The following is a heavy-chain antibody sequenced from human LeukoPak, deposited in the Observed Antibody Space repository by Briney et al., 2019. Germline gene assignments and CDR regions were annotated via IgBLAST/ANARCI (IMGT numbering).Heavy chain of an antibody. Sequence: ASVKVSCKASGYTFTGYYMHWVQQAPGQGLEWMGWINPNSGGTNYAQKFQGRVTMTRDTSISTAYMELSRLRSDDTAVYYCARVAGYYGSGSNYFDYWGQGTLVTVSS. CDR3: ARVAGYYGSGSNYFDY. J-gene: IGHJ4*02. CDR2: INPNSGGT. V-gene: IGHV1-2*02. CDR1: GYTFTGYY. D-gene: IGHD3-10*01.